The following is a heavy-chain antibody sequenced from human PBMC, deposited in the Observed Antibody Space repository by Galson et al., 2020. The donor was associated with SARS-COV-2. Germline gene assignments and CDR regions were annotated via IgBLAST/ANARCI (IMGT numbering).Heavy chain of an antibody. Sequence: HGEYLKPSRQGSGYSFTSYRLSWVRQMPGKGQEWMGRIDPRDSYTNYSPAFQGHVTISADKSNSTAYLQWSSLKASDTAMYYCARWRTEFGSGYHDCWGQGTLGTVSS. CDR3: ARWRTEFGSGYHDC. CDR1: GYSFTSYR. CDR2: IDPRDSYT. J-gene: IGHJ4*02. D-gene: IGHD3-3*01. V-gene: IGHV5-10-1*01.